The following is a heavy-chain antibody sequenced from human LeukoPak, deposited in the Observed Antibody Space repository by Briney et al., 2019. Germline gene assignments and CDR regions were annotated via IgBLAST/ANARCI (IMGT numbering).Heavy chain of an antibody. V-gene: IGHV3-7*01. CDR2: IKRGGSEK. D-gene: IGHD6-13*01. J-gene: IGHJ3*02. CDR1: GFTFSSYR. CDR3: ARDNSIWDGAFDI. Sequence: GGSLRLSCAASGFTFSSYRMSWVRQAPGKGLVWVANIKRGGSEKYYVDSVRGRFTISRDNAKNSLSLQMNSLRAENTAIYYCARDNSIWDGAFDIWGRGTMVTVSS.